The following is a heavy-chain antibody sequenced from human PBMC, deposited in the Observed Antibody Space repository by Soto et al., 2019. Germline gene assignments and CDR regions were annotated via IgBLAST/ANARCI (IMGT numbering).Heavy chain of an antibody. CDR2: IKSKTDGGTT. Sequence: EVQLVESGGGLVKPGGSLRLSCAASGFTFSNAWMSWVRQAPGKGLEWVGRIKSKTDGGTTDYAAPVKGRFTISRDDSKNTMYLQMNSLKTEDTAVYYCTTPTFDYGDYVARGYWGQGTLVTVSS. J-gene: IGHJ4*02. D-gene: IGHD4-17*01. CDR1: GFTFSNAW. CDR3: TTPTFDYGDYVARGY. V-gene: IGHV3-15*01.